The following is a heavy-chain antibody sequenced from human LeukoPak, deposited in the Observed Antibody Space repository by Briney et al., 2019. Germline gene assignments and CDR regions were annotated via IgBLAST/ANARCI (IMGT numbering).Heavy chain of an antibody. Sequence: GGSLRLSCAASGFTFSDYYMSWIRQAPGKGLEWVSYIDTGGTTIYYGDSVKGRFTISRDDAKNSLYLQMNSLRAEDTAIYFCARDGGWGLYFDYWGQGTLVTVSS. CDR2: IDTGGTTI. D-gene: IGHD6-19*01. CDR1: GFTFSDYY. V-gene: IGHV3-11*04. J-gene: IGHJ4*02. CDR3: ARDGGWGLYFDY.